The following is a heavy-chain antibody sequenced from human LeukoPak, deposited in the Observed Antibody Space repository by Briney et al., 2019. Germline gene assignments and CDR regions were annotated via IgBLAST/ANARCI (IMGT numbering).Heavy chain of an antibody. D-gene: IGHD3-22*01. V-gene: IGHV3-23*01. CDR3: AKEGNRRRYYYDSSGYYYFDY. J-gene: IGHJ4*02. Sequence: GASLRLSCAASGFTFSSYAMSWVRQAPGKGLEWASAISGSGGSTYYADSVKGRFTISRDNSKNTLYLQMNSLRAEDTAVYYCAKEGNRRRYYYDSSGYYYFDYWGQGTLVTVSS. CDR1: GFTFSSYA. CDR2: ISGSGGST.